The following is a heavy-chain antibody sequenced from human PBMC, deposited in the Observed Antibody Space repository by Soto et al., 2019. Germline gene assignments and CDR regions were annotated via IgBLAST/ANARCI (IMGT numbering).Heavy chain of an antibody. D-gene: IGHD5-12*01. Sequence: QLQLQESGPGLVKPSETLSLTCTVSGGSISSSSYYWGWIRQPPGKGLEWIGSIYYSGSTYYNPSLKSRVTISVDTSKNQFSLKLSSVTAADTAVYYCARRDGYKRYWYFDLWGRGTLVTVSS. V-gene: IGHV4-39*01. CDR2: IYYSGST. CDR1: GGSISSSSYY. J-gene: IGHJ2*01. CDR3: ARRDGYKRYWYFDL.